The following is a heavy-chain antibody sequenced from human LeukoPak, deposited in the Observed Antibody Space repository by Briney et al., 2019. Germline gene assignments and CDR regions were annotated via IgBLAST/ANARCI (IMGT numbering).Heavy chain of an antibody. V-gene: IGHV3-23*01. CDR1: GFTFSSYA. CDR2: ISGSGGST. J-gene: IGHJ5*02. Sequence: PGGSLRLSCAASGFTFSSYAMSWVRQAPGKGLEWVSAISGSGGSTYYADFVKGRFTISRDNSKNTLYLQMNSLRAEDTAVYYCAKDQEAATPRNNWFDPWGQGTLVTVSS. CDR3: AKDQEAATPRNNWFDP. D-gene: IGHD2-15*01.